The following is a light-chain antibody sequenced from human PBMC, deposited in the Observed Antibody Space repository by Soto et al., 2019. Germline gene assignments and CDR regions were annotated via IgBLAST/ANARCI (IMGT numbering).Light chain of an antibody. V-gene: IGLV2-8*01. CDR1: SSDVGGYNY. CDR3: SSYACNNNLI. CDR2: EVN. Sequence: QSALTQPPSASGSPGQSITISCTGTSSDVGGYNYVSWYQQHPGKDPKLIIYEVNKRPSGVPDRFSGSKSGNTAFLTVTGLQAEDEADYYCSSYACNNNLIFCEGTPVTVL. J-gene: IGLJ2*01.